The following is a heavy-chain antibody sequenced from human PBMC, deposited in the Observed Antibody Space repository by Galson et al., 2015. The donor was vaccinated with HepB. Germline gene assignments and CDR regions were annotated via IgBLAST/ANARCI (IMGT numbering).Heavy chain of an antibody. V-gene: IGHV1-2*04. CDR3: ARAPLNDYYDSSGYKDAFDI. D-gene: IGHD3-22*01. CDR1: GYTFTGYD. Sequence: SVKVSCKASGYTFTGYDMHWVRQAPGQGLEWMGWINPNSGGTNYAQKFQGWVTMTRDTSISTAYMELSRLRSDDTAVYYCARAPLNDYYDSSGYKDAFDIWGQGTMVTVSS. J-gene: IGHJ3*02. CDR2: INPNSGGT.